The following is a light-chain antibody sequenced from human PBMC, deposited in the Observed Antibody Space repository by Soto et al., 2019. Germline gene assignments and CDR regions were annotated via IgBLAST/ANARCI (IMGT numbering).Light chain of an antibody. CDR1: QSITY. J-gene: IGKJ4*01. V-gene: IGKV1-27*01. CDR3: QKYNSAPLT. Sequence: DIQMTQSHSSLSASVGDRVTITCRASQSITYLNWYQQKPGKVPKLLIYAASTLQSGVPSRFSGSGSGTDFTLTISSLQPEDVATYYCQKYNSAPLTFGGGTKVDIK. CDR2: AAS.